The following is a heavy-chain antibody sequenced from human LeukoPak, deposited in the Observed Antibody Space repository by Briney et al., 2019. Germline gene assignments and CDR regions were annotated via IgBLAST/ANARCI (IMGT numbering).Heavy chain of an antibody. D-gene: IGHD2-21*02. Sequence: PGGSLRPSCVASGFTLRSYVMNWVRQTPGKGLEWVSGISGSGDSTFYADSVKGRFSISRDNSKNTLYLQVNGLRTEDTAVYYCAKDRLLNCRGDCYIFDYWGQGTVVTVSS. V-gene: IGHV3-23*01. J-gene: IGHJ4*02. CDR2: ISGSGDST. CDR1: GFTLRSYV. CDR3: AKDRLLNCRGDCYIFDY.